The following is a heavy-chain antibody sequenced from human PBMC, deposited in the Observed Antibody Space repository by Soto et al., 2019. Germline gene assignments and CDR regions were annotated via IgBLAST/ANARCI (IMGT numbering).Heavy chain of an antibody. V-gene: IGHV4-31*03. CDR3: ARQGVAAAGLFDY. D-gene: IGHD6-13*01. CDR1: GGSISRGGYY. Sequence: QVQLQESGPGLVKPSQTLSLTCTVSGGSISRGGYYWSWIRQHPGKGLEWIGYIYYSGSPSYNPSSKSRVTISIYTSKNQFSLKMTSLTAADTAVYFCARQGVAAAGLFDYWGQGTLVTVSS. CDR2: IYYSGSP. J-gene: IGHJ4*02.